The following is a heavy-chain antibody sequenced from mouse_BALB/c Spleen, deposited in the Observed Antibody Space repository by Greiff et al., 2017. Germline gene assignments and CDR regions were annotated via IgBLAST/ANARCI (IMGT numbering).Heavy chain of an antibody. CDR2: INPSNGGT. D-gene: IGHD1-1*01. V-gene: IGHV1S81*02. J-gene: IGHJ4*01. CDR3: TRVPFYGSSYYYAMDY. Sequence: QVQLQQPGAELVKPGASVKLSCKASGYTFTSYYMYWVKQRPGQGLEWIGGINPSNGGTNFNEKFKSKATLTVDKSSSTAYMQLSSLTSEDSAVYYCTRVPFYGSSYYYAMDYWGQGTSVTVSS. CDR1: GYTFTSYY.